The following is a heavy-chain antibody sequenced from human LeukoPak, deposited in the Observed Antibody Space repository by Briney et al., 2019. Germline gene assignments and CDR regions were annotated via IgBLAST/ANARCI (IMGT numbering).Heavy chain of an antibody. CDR2: IYYSGST. V-gene: IGHV4-59*08. CDR1: GGSISSYY. J-gene: IGHJ4*02. D-gene: IGHD6-13*01. CDR3: ARHVEAAAGTWLDH. Sequence: SETLSLTCTVSGGSISSYYWSWIRQPPGKGLEWIGYIYYSGSTNYTPSLKSRVTISVDTSKNQFSLKLSSVTAADTAVYYCARHVEAAAGTWLDHWGQGALVTVSS.